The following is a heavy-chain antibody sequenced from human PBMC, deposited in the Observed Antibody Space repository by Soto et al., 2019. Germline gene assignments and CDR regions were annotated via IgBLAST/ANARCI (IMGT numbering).Heavy chain of an antibody. J-gene: IGHJ4*02. CDR2: SSAYNGNT. CDR3: ARDQYDFWSGYDLKFDY. CDR1: GYTFTSYG. D-gene: IGHD3-3*01. V-gene: IGHV1-18*01. Sequence: QVQLVQSGAEVKKPGASVQVSCKASGYTFTSYGISWVRQAPGQGLEWMGWSSAYNGNTNYAQKLQGRVTMTTDTSTSTAYMELRSLRSDDTAVYDCARDQYDFWSGYDLKFDYWGQGTLVTVSS.